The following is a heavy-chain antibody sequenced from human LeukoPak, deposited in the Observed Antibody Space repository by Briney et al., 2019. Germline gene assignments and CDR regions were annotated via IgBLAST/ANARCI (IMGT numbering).Heavy chain of an antibody. CDR1: GYSFTSYW. D-gene: IGHD6-19*01. CDR3: ARQHDSSGWYVHFDY. CDR2: IYPGDSDT. J-gene: IGHJ4*02. V-gene: IGHV5-51*01. Sequence: PGVSLKISCKGSGYSFTSYWIGWVRQMPGKGLEWMGIIYPGDSDTRYSPSFQGQVTISADKSISTAYLQWSSLKASDTAMYYCARQHDSSGWYVHFDYWGQGTLVTVSS.